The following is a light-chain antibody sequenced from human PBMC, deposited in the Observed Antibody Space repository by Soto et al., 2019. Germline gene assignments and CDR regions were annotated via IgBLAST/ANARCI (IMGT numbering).Light chain of an antibody. V-gene: IGKV3-15*01. Sequence: EIVMTQSPATLSVSPGERATVSCRASQSVRSNLACYQQKPGQAPRLLIYGASTRATGIPARFSGSGSGTEFTLTINSLQSEDFAVYYCQQYSNWPLTFGGGTKVDIK. CDR2: GAS. J-gene: IGKJ4*01. CDR1: QSVRSN. CDR3: QQYSNWPLT.